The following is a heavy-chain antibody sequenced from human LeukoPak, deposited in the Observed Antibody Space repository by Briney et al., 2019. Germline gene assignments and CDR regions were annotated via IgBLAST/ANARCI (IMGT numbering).Heavy chain of an antibody. V-gene: IGHV1-18*01. D-gene: IGHD2-15*01. Sequence: ASVKVSCKASGYTFTSYGISWVRQAPGQGLEWMGWISAYNGNTNYAQKLQGRVTMTTDTSTSTAYMELRSLRSDDTAVYYCARIHERGWFRGVHDYWGQGTLVTVSS. CDR1: GYTFTSYG. CDR3: ARIHERGWFRGVHDY. J-gene: IGHJ4*02. CDR2: ISAYNGNT.